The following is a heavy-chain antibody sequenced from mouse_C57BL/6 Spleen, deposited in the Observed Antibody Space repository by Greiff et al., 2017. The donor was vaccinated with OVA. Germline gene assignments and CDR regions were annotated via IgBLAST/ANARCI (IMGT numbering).Heavy chain of an antibody. CDR1: GYTFTSYT. J-gene: IGHJ4*01. V-gene: IGHV1-4*01. D-gene: IGHD1-1*01. CDR2: INPSSGYT. CDR3: ARSGSGSSHYYAMDY. Sequence: VQVVESGAELARPGASVKMSCKASGYTFTSYTMHWVKQRPGQGLEWIGYINPSSGYTKYNQKFKDKATLTADKSSSTAYMQLSSLTSEDSAVYYCARSGSGSSHYYAMDYWGQGTSVTVSS.